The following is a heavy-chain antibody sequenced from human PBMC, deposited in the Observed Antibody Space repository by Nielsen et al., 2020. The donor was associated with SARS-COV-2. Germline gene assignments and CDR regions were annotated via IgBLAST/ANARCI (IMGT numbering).Heavy chain of an antibody. J-gene: IGHJ6*02. V-gene: IGHV3-21*01. Sequence: GESLKISCAASGFTFSSYSMNWVRQALGKGLEWVSSISSSSSYIYYADSVKGRFTISRDNAKNSLYLQMNSLRAEDTAVYYCARDWETQWLVQYYYGMDVWGQGTTVTVSS. D-gene: IGHD6-19*01. CDR1: GFTFSSYS. CDR2: ISSSSSYI. CDR3: ARDWETQWLVQYYYGMDV.